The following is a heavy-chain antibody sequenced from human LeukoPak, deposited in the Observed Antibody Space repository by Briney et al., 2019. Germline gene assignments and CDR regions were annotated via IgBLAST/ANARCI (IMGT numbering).Heavy chain of an antibody. CDR2: FFPSGST. CDR1: GASISNGAYY. CDR3: ARGGLAVAGDAFDI. V-gene: IGHV4-61*02. D-gene: IGHD6-19*01. J-gene: IGHJ3*02. Sequence: SQTLSLTCTVSGASISNGAYYWTWIRQPAGKGLEWIGRFFPSGSTNYNPSLKSRVTISVDTSKNQFSLKLSSVTAADTAVYYCARGGLAVAGDAFDIWGQGTMVTVSS.